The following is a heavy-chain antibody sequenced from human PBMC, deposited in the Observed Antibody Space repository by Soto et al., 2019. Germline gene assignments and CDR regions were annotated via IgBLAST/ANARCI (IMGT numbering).Heavy chain of an antibody. D-gene: IGHD6-19*01. CDR2: IDSDGNSK. V-gene: IGHV3-74*03. J-gene: IGHJ4*01. CDR1: GFTFSSYW. Sequence: TGGSLRLSCAASGFTFSSYWMHWVRQVPGKGLVWVSHIDSDGNSKTYADSVKGRFTISRDNSKNTLYLQMNSLRAEDTAVYYCAKMYSSGWYPARPFDYWGQEPWSPSPQ. CDR3: AKMYSSGWYPARPFDY.